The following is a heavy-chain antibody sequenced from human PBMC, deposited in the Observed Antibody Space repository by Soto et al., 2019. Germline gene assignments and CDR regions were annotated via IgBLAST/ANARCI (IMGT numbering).Heavy chain of an antibody. J-gene: IGHJ6*02. CDR1: GYSFTSYW. Sequence: GESLKISCKGSGYSFTSYWISWVRQMPVKGLEWMGSIDPSDSYTNYSPSFQGHVTISADKSISTAYLQWSSLKASDTAMYYCASPELSYYYYGMDVWSQGTTVTVSS. CDR3: ASPELSYYYYGMDV. CDR2: IDPSDSYT. V-gene: IGHV5-10-1*01. D-gene: IGHD3-10*01.